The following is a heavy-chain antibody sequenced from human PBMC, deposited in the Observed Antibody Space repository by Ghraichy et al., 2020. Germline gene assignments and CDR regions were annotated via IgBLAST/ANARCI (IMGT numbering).Heavy chain of an antibody. CDR2: ITSTGTTM. D-gene: IGHD2-15*01. V-gene: IGHV3-48*02. CDR3: APDLGYCSSGTCYPYYYSGMDG. CDR1: GFTLSNYA. Sequence: GESLNISCAASGFTLSNYAMNWVRQAPGKGLEWVSYITSTGTTMYYADSVKGRFTLSRDSAKNSLFLQMNSLRDEDTALYYCAPDLGYCSSGTCYPYYYSGMDGWGHGTTVTVSS. J-gene: IGHJ6*02.